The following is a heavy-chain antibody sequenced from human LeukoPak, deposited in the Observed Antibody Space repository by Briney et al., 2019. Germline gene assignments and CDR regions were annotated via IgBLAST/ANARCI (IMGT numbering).Heavy chain of an antibody. CDR3: ARDLVVTSSFDY. V-gene: IGHV3-23*01. CDR1: GFTFSSYA. D-gene: IGHD4-23*01. Sequence: GGSLRLSCAASGFTFSSYAMTWVRQAPGKGLEWVSSISGSDGSTYYADSVKGRFTISRDNAKNSLYLQMNSLRAEDTAVYYCARDLVVTSSFDYWGQGTLVTVSS. CDR2: ISGSDGST. J-gene: IGHJ4*02.